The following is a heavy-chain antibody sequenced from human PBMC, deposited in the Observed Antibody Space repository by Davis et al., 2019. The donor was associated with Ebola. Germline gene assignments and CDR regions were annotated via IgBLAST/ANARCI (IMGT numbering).Heavy chain of an antibody. J-gene: IGHJ3*02. Sequence: ASVKVSCKASGYTFTSYGISWVRQAPGQGLEWVGNIHPGNADTHFAQKFQGRVTMTRDTSTSTVYMELSSLRSEDTAVYYCARTRGATDPHAFDIWGQGTMVTVSS. V-gene: IGHV1-18*04. CDR2: IHPGNADT. CDR3: ARTRGATDPHAFDI. D-gene: IGHD1-26*01. CDR1: GYTFTSYG.